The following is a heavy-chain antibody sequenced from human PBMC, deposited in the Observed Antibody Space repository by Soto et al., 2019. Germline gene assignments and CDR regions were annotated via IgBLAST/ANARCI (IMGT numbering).Heavy chain of an antibody. CDR1: GFTFSSYE. J-gene: IGHJ5*02. V-gene: IGHV3-48*03. CDR2: ISSSGSTI. Sequence: GGSLRLSCAASGFTFSSYEMNWVRQAPGKGLEWVSYISSSGSTIYYADSVKGRFTISRDNAKNSLYLQMNSLRAEDTAVYYCARESPLNWFDPWGQGTLVTVSS. CDR3: ARESPLNWFDP.